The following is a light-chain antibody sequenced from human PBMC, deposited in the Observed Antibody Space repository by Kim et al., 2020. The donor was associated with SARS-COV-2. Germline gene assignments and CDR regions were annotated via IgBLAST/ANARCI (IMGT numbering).Light chain of an antibody. V-gene: IGLV3-21*04. J-gene: IGLJ1*01. CDR1: NIGSKS. CDR3: QVWDNNSVHYV. Sequence: SYELTQPPSVSVAPGGTARITCGGDNIGSKSVHWYQQKPGQAPVLVIYYNSVRPSGIPERFSGSNSGNTATLTISRVEAGDEADFYCQVWDNNSVHYVFGTGTKVTVL. CDR2: YNS.